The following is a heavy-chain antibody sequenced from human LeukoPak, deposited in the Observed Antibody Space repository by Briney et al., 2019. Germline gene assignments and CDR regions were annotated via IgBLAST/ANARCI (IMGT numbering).Heavy chain of an antibody. CDR3: ARDRENDPYAFDI. D-gene: IGHD3-16*01. Sequence: PSETLSLTCTVSGGSISSYYWSWIRQPPGKGLEWLGYIYYSGSTNYNPSLKSRVTISVDTSKNQFSLKLSSVTAADTAVYYCARDRENDPYAFDIWGQGTMVTVSS. J-gene: IGHJ3*02. CDR2: IYYSGST. CDR1: GGSISSYY. V-gene: IGHV4-59*12.